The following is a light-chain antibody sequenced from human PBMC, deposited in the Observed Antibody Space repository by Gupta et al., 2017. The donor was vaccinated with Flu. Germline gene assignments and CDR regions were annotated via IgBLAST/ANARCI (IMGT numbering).Light chain of an antibody. CDR1: QSVSSY. CDR3: QQRSNWYS. J-gene: IGKJ2*03. V-gene: IGKV3-11*01. CDR2: DAS. Sequence: IVLTQSPATLSLSPGERATLSCRASQSVSSYLAWHQQKPGQAPRLLIYDASNRATGIPARFSGSGSGTDFTLTISSLEPEDFAVYYCQQRSNWYSFGQGTKLEIK.